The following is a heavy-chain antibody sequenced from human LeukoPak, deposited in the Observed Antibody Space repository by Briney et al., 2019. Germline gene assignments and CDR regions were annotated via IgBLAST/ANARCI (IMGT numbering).Heavy chain of an antibody. J-gene: IGHJ4*02. CDR1: VLTFISYW. CDR2: INSDGSRT. Sequence: GGALRLSCAASVLTFISYWMHWVRQAPGKGVVWVSRINSDGSRTSYGDSVKGRFTISRDNAKNTLYLQMNSLRAEDTAVYYCAIKRAVTTDFDYWGQGTLVTVSS. CDR3: AIKRAVTTDFDY. D-gene: IGHD4-17*01. V-gene: IGHV3-74*01.